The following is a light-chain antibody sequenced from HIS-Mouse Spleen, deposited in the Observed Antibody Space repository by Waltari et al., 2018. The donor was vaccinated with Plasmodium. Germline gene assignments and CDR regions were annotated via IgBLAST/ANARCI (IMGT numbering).Light chain of an antibody. Sequence: EIVMTQSPATLSVSPGERATLSCRASPSVSSNLAWYQQKPGQAPRLLFYGASTRATGIPARCSGSGSGTEFTLTISSLQSEDFAVYYCQQYNNWSFTFGPGTKVDIK. CDR1: PSVSSN. V-gene: IGKV3-15*01. CDR3: QQYNNWSFT. CDR2: GAS. J-gene: IGKJ3*01.